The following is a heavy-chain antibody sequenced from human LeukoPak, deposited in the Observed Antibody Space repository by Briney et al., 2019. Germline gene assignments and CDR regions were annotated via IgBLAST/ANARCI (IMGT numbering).Heavy chain of an antibody. Sequence: GGSLRLSCAASEFTVSSHYMSWVRQAPGKGLEWVSVIYTDGRTYYADSVKGRFTISRDNSKNILYVQMNSLRAEDTAVYYCAITGESSNWFLYFDYWGQGILVTVSS. CDR1: EFTVSSHY. D-gene: IGHD6-13*01. CDR2: IYTDGRT. CDR3: AITGESSNWFLYFDY. V-gene: IGHV3-53*01. J-gene: IGHJ4*02.